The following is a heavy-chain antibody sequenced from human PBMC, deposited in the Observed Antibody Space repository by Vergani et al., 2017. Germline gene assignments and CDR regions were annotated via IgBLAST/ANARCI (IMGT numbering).Heavy chain of an antibody. D-gene: IGHD4-11*01. V-gene: IGHV4-34*01. J-gene: IGHJ6*03. CDR3: ARVNTETNGHLYYYYYMDV. CDR2: IDTTGRP. CDR1: GGSFTSYH. Sequence: QVQLQQWGGGLLKPSETLSLTCVVNGGSFTSYHWTWIRQSPGEGLEWVGHIDTTGRPDYNPSLKSRLTMSVDKSRNQFSLTLNSVTATDTAIYFCARVNTETNGHLYYYYYMDVWGQGTAVTVS.